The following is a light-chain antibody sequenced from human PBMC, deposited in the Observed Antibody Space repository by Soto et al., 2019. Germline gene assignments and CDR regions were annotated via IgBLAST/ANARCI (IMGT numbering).Light chain of an antibody. CDR2: GAS. J-gene: IGKJ5*01. V-gene: IGKV3-20*01. CDR3: QQYDSSPIT. CDR1: QSVSSN. Sequence: EIVLTQSPATLSVSPGERATLSCRASQSVSSNLAWYQQKPGQAPSLRIYGASRRATGIPDRFSGSGSGTDFTLTISRLEPEDFAVYYCQQYDSSPITFGQGTRLEIK.